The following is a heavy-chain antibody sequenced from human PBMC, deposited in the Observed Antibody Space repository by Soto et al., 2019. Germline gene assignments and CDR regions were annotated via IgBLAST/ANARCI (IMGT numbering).Heavy chain of an antibody. CDR1: GFTFSSYA. CDR3: ARDPGGRYQDFWSGFDY. V-gene: IGHV3-30*04. Sequence: GGSLRLSCAASGFTFSSYAMHWVRQAPGKGLEWVAVISYDGSNKYYADSVKGRFTISRDNSKNTLYLQMNSLRAEDTGVYYCARDPGGRYQDFWSGFDYWGQGTLVTVSS. J-gene: IGHJ4*02. D-gene: IGHD3-3*01. CDR2: ISYDGSNK.